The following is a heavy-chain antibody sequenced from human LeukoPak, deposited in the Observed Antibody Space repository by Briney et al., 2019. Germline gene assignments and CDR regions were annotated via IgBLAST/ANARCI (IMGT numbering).Heavy chain of an antibody. J-gene: IGHJ4*02. CDR3: ARDRRWGQQLVGQLDY. D-gene: IGHD6-13*01. V-gene: IGHV4-34*01. CDR2: INHSGST. Sequence: SETLSLTCAVYGGSFSGYYWSWIRQPPGKGLELIGEINHSGSTNYNPSLKSRVTISVDTSKNQFSLKLSSVTAADTAVYYCARDRRWGQQLVGQLDYWGQGTLVTVSS. CDR1: GGSFSGYY.